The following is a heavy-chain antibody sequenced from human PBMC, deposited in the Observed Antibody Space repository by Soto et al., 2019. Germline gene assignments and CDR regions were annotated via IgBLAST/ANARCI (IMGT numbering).Heavy chain of an antibody. CDR2: ISHSGST. J-gene: IGHJ3*02. CDR1: GGSFSGYY. D-gene: IGHD3-10*01. CDR3: ARAYFGSGSPFEI. Sequence: PSETLSLTCSIYGGSFSGYYCSWIRQLPGKVLEWIGEISHSGSTSYNPSLSSRVTISVDTSKNQLSLNLTSVTAADTALYYCARAYFGSGSPFEIWGQGTMVTVSS. V-gene: IGHV4-34*01.